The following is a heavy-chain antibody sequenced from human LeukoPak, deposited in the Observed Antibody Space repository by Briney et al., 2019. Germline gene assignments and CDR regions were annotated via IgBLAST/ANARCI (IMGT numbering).Heavy chain of an antibody. J-gene: IGHJ5*02. Sequence: SETLSLTCTVSGGSISSGTYYWSWIRQPAGKGLEWIGRIYTSGSTNYNPSLKSRVTISVDTSKNQFSLKVSSVTAADTAVYYCTRAATVRSMIVVARRGRWFDPWGQGTLVTVSS. D-gene: IGHD3-22*01. CDR1: GGSISSGTYY. V-gene: IGHV4-61*02. CDR2: IYTSGST. CDR3: TRAATVRSMIVVARRGRWFDP.